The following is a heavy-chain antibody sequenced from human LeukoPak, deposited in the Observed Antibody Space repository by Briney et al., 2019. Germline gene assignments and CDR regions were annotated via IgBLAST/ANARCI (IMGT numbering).Heavy chain of an antibody. Sequence: SGTLSLTCTVSGDSISSRSYYWGWIRQPPGKGLEWIGSIYYSGITYYNPSLKSRVTISVDTSKNQFSLKLSSVTAADTAVYYCARVGVVFDYWGQGTLVTVSS. V-gene: IGHV4-39*01. CDR1: GDSISSRSYY. CDR2: IYYSGIT. D-gene: IGHD3-16*01. J-gene: IGHJ4*02. CDR3: ARVGVVFDY.